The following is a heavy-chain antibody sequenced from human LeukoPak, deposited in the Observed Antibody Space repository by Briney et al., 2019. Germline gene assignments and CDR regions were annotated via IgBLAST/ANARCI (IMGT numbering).Heavy chain of an antibody. CDR2: ISAYNGNT. Sequence: ASVKVSCKASGYTFTSYGISWVRQAPGQGLEWMGWISAYNGNTNYAQKLQGRVTMTTDTSTSTAYMELRSLRSGDTAVYYCARDPKEYQLLMYYFDYWGQGTLVTVSS. CDR1: GYTFTSYG. CDR3: ARDPKEYQLLMYYFDY. D-gene: IGHD2-2*01. V-gene: IGHV1-18*01. J-gene: IGHJ4*02.